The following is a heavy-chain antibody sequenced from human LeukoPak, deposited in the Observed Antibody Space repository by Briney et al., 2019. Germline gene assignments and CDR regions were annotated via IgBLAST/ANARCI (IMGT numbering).Heavy chain of an antibody. Sequence: GGSLRLSCAASGFTFSSYGVHWVRQAPGKGLEWVAFIRYDGSNKYYADSVKGRFTISRDNSKNTLYLQMNSLRAEDTAVYYCAKFLAAAGISPFDYWGQGTLVTVSS. CDR3: AKFLAAAGISPFDY. J-gene: IGHJ4*02. V-gene: IGHV3-30*02. CDR1: GFTFSSYG. CDR2: IRYDGSNK. D-gene: IGHD6-13*01.